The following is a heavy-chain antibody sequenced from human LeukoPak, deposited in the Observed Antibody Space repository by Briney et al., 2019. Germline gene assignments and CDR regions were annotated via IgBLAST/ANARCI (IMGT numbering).Heavy chain of an antibody. J-gene: IGHJ3*02. V-gene: IGHV4-4*02. CDR1: GGSISSSNW. CDR3: ARGVGYCSGGSCRDAFDI. Sequence: SETLSLTCAVSGGSISSSNWWSWVRQPPGKGLEWIGEIYHSGSTNYNPSLKSRVTISVDKSKNPFSLKLSSVTAADTAVYYCARGVGYCSGGSCRDAFDIWGQGTMVTVSS. CDR2: IYHSGST. D-gene: IGHD2-15*01.